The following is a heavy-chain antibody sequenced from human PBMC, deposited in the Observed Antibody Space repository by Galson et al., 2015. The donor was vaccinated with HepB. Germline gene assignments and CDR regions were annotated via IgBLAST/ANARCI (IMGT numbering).Heavy chain of an antibody. V-gene: IGHV1-2*04. CDR3: ARLYCSGGSCYGRYGMDV. Sequence: SVKVSCKASGYTFTGYYMHWVRQAPGQGLEWMGWIDPNSGGTNYAQKFQGWVTMTRDTSISTAYMELSRLRSDDTAVYYCARLYCSGGSCYGRYGMDVWGQGTTVTVSS. D-gene: IGHD2-15*01. CDR1: GYTFTGYY. CDR2: IDPNSGGT. J-gene: IGHJ6*02.